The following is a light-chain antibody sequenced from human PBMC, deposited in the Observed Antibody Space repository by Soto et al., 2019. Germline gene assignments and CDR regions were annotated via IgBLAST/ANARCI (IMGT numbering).Light chain of an antibody. Sequence: AIQLTQSPSSLSASVGDRVTITCRASQGISSALAWYQQKPGKAPKLLIYDASSLESGVPSRFSGSGSGTDFTLTISSLQLEDFATYYCQQFNNYPSITFGQGTRLEIK. CDR3: QQFNNYPSIT. V-gene: IGKV1D-13*01. J-gene: IGKJ5*01. CDR1: QGISSA. CDR2: DAS.